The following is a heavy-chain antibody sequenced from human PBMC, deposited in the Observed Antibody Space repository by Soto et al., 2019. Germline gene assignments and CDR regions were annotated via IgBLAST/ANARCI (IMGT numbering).Heavy chain of an antibody. Sequence: EVQLVESGGGLIQPGESLRLSCEVSGFTFSNYGMNWVRQAPGKGLEWVSYISDSSGSIYYADSVKGRFTISRDNAKNSMTLLMNSLRVEDTARYYCARGGYASSYHIDYWGQGTLVTVSS. D-gene: IGHD2-8*01. CDR2: ISDSSGSI. V-gene: IGHV3-48*01. J-gene: IGHJ4*02. CDR1: GFTFSNYG. CDR3: ARGGYASSYHIDY.